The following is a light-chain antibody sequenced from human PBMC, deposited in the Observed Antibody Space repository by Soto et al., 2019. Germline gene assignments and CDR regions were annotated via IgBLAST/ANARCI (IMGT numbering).Light chain of an antibody. J-gene: IGKJ5*01. V-gene: IGKV3-11*01. CDR2: DAS. CDR3: QQRSNWPIT. CDR1: QSVSSY. Sequence: EIVLTQSPATLSLSPGERATLSCRASQSVSSYLAWYQRKPGQAPRLLIYDASNRATGIPARFSGSGSGTDFTLTISSLEPEDFEVYYCQQRSNWPITFGQGTRLEIK.